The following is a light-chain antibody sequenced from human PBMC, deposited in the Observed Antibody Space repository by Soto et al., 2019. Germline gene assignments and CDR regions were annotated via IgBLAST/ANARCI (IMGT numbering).Light chain of an antibody. CDR1: ISNIGAGYH. Sequence: QPVLTQPPSVSGAPGQRVTISCTGSISNIGAGYHVHWYQQLPRTAPKLLIYGNSNRPSGVPDRFSGSKSDTSASLAITGLQAEDEADYYCQSYDSSLSGSVFGGGTKVTVL. CDR3: QSYDSSLSGSV. CDR2: GNS. J-gene: IGLJ3*02. V-gene: IGLV1-40*01.